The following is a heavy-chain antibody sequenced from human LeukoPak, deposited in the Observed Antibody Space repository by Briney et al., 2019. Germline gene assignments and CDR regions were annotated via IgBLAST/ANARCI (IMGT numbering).Heavy chain of an antibody. CDR1: GFTFSSYA. V-gene: IGHV3-23*01. CDR3: AKAGIAVPATPEY. J-gene: IGHJ4*02. D-gene: IGHD6-19*01. CDR2: ISSSGGTT. Sequence: GGPLRLSCAASGFTFSSYAMNWVRQAPGKGLEWVSVISSSGGTTYYSDSVKGRFIISRDNSKNTLYLQMNSLRAEDTAVHYCAKAGIAVPATPEYCGQGTQVTVSS.